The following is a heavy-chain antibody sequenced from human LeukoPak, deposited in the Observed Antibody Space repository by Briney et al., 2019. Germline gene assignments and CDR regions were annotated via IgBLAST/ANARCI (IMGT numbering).Heavy chain of an antibody. J-gene: IGHJ3*02. CDR2: IYYSGST. CDR3: ARDGGDYYDSSGYYPDAFDI. D-gene: IGHD3-22*01. CDR1: GGSISRYY. Sequence: SETLSLTCTVSGGSISRYYWSWIRQPPGKGLEWIGYIYYSGSTNYNPSLKSRVTISVDTSKKQFSLKLSSVTAADTAVYYCARDGGDYYDSSGYYPDAFDIWGQGTMVTVSS. V-gene: IGHV4-59*01.